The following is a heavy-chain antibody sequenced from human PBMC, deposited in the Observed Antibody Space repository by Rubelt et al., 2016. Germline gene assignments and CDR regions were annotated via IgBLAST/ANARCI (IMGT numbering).Heavy chain of an antibody. J-gene: IGHJ4*02. D-gene: IGHD2-15*01. V-gene: IGHV3-33*05. CDR2: ISYDGSNK. CDR3: ARVSYCSGGSCYGFDY. Sequence: GMHWVRQAPGKGLEWVAVISYDGSNKYYADSVKGRFTISRDNSKNTLYLQMNSLRAEDTAVYYCARVSYCSGGSCYGFDYWGQGTLVTVSS. CDR1: G.